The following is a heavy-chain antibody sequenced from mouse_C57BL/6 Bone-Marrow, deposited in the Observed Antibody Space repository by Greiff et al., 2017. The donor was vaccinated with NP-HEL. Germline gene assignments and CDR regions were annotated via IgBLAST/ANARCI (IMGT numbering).Heavy chain of an antibody. CDR2: INPYNGGT. D-gene: IGHD1-1*01. Sequence: EVQLQQSGPVLVKPGASVKMSCKASGYTFTDYYMNWVKQSHGKSLEWIGVINPYNGGTSYNQKFKGKATLTVDKSSSTAYMELNSLTSEDSAVYYCASRDYFLYYHAMDDWGQGTSVTVSS. V-gene: IGHV1-19*01. CDR3: ASRDYFLYYHAMDD. CDR1: GYTFTDYY. J-gene: IGHJ4*01.